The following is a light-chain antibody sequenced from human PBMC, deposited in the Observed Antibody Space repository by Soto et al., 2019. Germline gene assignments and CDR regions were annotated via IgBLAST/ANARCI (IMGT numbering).Light chain of an antibody. CDR1: QSVSSSF. Sequence: EIGLTQSPGTLSLSPGERATLSCRASQSVSSSFLAWYQQKPDQAPRLLIYGASSRAPGIPTSFSGSGSGIDFTLTISRLKPEDFAVYYCQQYGSTSWTFGQGTNVEVK. V-gene: IGKV3-20*01. CDR2: GAS. J-gene: IGKJ1*01. CDR3: QQYGSTSWT.